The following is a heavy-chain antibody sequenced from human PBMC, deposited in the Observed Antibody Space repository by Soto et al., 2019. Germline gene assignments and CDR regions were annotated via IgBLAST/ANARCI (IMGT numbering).Heavy chain of an antibody. Sequence: QVQLVQSGAEVKKPGASVKVSCKASGYTFTSYGISWVRQASGQGLEWMGWISAYNGNTMYAQKVQGSVPMTTGTSTSTAYLELRSLRSDDTAVYYCARDEAYKWNDGGWFDPWGQGTLVTVSS. V-gene: IGHV1-18*01. CDR3: ARDEAYKWNDGGWFDP. D-gene: IGHD1-1*01. J-gene: IGHJ5*02. CDR1: GYTFTSYG. CDR2: ISAYNGNT.